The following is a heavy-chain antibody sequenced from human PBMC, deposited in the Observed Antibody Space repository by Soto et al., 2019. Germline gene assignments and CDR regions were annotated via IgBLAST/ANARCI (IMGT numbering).Heavy chain of an antibody. V-gene: IGHV3-64D*06. Sequence: EVQLVESGGGLVQPGGSLRLSCSASGFTFSSYAMNWVRPAPGKGLEYVSAISSNGGSTYYADSVKGRFTISRDNSRNTLYLQMSSLRAEDTAVYDFVNPGGTGIQLYYWGQGTLVTVSS. CDR1: GFTFSSYA. CDR2: ISSNGGST. J-gene: IGHJ4*02. CDR3: VNPGGTGIQLYY. D-gene: IGHD5-18*01.